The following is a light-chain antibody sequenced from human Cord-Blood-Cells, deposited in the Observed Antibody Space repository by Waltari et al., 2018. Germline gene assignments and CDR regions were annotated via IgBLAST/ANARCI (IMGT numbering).Light chain of an antibody. CDR3: SSYAGSNNYV. CDR2: EVS. J-gene: IGLJ1*01. Sequence: QSALTQPPSASGSPGQSVTIPCTGTSSDVGGSNYVSWYQQHPVNAPTLMIYEVSKRPSGVPDRFSGSKSCNTASLTVSGLQAEDEADYYCSSYAGSNNYVFGTGTKVTVL. CDR1: SSDVGGSNY. V-gene: IGLV2-8*01.